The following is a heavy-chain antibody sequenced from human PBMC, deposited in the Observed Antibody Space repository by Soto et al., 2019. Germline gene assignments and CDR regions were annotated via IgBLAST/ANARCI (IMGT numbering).Heavy chain of an antibody. D-gene: IGHD3-3*02. CDR3: ARDKPFSAGY. CDR2: INPSGGGT. V-gene: IGHV1-46*01. Sequence: QVQLVQSGNEVKKPGASVKVSCKASGYTFLDFYIHWVRQAPGQGLEWMGFINPSGGGTTYAQQFQCSLTMTRDTSTSTVYMELISLRSEDTAIYYCARDKPFSAGYWGQGTLVT. J-gene: IGHJ4*02. CDR1: GYTFLDFY.